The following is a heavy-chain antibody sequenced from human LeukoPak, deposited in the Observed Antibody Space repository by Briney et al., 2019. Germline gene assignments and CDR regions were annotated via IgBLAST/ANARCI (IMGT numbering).Heavy chain of an antibody. CDR2: INTNTGNP. Sequence: ASVKVSCKASGYTFTSYAMNWVRQAPGQGLEWMGWINTNTGNPTYAQGFTGRFVFSLDTSVSTAYLQISSLKAEDTAVYYCARDRRSRSGSYLNWFDPWGQGTLVTVSS. D-gene: IGHD3-10*01. CDR3: ARDRRSRSGSYLNWFDP. CDR1: GYTFTSYA. J-gene: IGHJ5*02. V-gene: IGHV7-4-1*02.